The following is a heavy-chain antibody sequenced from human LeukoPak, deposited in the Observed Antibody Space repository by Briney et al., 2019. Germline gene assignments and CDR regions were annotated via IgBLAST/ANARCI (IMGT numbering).Heavy chain of an antibody. V-gene: IGHV3-23*01. CDR1: GFTFSTYA. D-gene: IGHD3-10*01. CDR3: AKILGSGSYYYFDY. CDR2: ITGSGGNT. J-gene: IGHJ4*02. Sequence: GGSLRLSCAASGFTFSTYAMTWVRQAPGKGLEWVSTITGSGGNTYYADSVKGRFTISRDKSKNTLYLQMNSLRVEDTAVYYCAKILGSGSYYYFDYWGQGTLVTVSS.